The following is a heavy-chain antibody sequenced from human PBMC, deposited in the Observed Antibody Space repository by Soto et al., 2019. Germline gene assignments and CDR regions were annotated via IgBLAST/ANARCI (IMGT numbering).Heavy chain of an antibody. Sequence: QVQLVESGGGVVQPVRSLRLSCAASGFTFSSYGMHWVRQAPGKGLEWVTVISYDGNVAYYADSVKGRFTISRDNSKNTLYLQMNSLRTEDTAMYYCAKEGPITNWYFDYWGQGTLVTVSS. V-gene: IGHV3-30*18. D-gene: IGHD1-1*01. CDR1: GFTFSSYG. CDR2: ISYDGNVA. CDR3: AKEGPITNWYFDY. J-gene: IGHJ4*02.